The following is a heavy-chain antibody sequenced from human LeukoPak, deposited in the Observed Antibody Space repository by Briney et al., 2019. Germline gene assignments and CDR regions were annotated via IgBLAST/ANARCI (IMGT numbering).Heavy chain of an antibody. V-gene: IGHV1-18*01. Sequence: ASVKVSCKASGYTFTSYGISWVRQAPGQGLEWMGWISAYNGNTNYAQKLQGRVTMTTDTSTSTAYMELRSLRSDDTAVYYCAVYHSSSWYVGFDYWGQGTLVTVSS. J-gene: IGHJ4*02. CDR3: AVYHSSSWYVGFDY. CDR2: ISAYNGNT. CDR1: GYTFTSYG. D-gene: IGHD6-13*01.